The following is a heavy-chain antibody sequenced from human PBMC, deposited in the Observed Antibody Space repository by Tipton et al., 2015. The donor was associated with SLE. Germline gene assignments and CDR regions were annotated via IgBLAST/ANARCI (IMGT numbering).Heavy chain of an antibody. V-gene: IGHV5-51*01. CDR1: GYNFAIYW. CDR3: ARHRAAGGGYYYGMDV. D-gene: IGHD6-13*01. J-gene: IGHJ6*02. Sequence: QLVQSGAEVKKPGESLKISCKASGYNFAIYWVAWVRQMPGKGLEWMGIINPVDSDTRYSPSFQGQVSISVDKSISTAYLQWSSLQASDTAMYYCARHRAAGGGYYYGMDVWGQGTTVTVSS. CDR2: INPVDSDT.